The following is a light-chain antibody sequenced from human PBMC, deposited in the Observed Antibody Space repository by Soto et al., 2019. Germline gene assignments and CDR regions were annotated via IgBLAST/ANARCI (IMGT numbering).Light chain of an antibody. CDR3: QHYNSYSEA. Sequence: DLQMTQSPSTLSGPVGDRVTITCRASQTISSWLAWYQQKPGKAPKLLIYKASTLKSGVPSRFSGSGSGTEFTLTISSLQPDDVATYYCQHYNSYSEAFCQGTKVDIK. V-gene: IGKV1-5*03. J-gene: IGKJ1*01. CDR2: KAS. CDR1: QTISSW.